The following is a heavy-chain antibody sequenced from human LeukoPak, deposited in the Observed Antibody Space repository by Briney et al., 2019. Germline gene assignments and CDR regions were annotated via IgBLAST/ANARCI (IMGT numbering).Heavy chain of an antibody. D-gene: IGHD2-15*01. CDR2: IRYEGSNK. Sequence: GGSLRLSCAASGFTFSSYGMHWVRQAPGKGLEWVAFIRYEGSNKYYADSVKGQFTISKDNSKNTLYLQMKSLRAEDTAVYCCAKDRAEGYCSGGSCYFDFWGQGTLVTVSS. V-gene: IGHV3-30*02. J-gene: IGHJ4*02. CDR3: AKDRAEGYCSGGSCYFDF. CDR1: GFTFSSYG.